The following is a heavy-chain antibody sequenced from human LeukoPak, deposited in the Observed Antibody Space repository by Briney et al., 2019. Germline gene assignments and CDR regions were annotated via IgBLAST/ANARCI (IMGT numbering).Heavy chain of an antibody. Sequence: GGSLRLSCAASGFTFSSYSMNWVRQAPGKGLEWVSSISSSSSYIYYADSVKGRFTISRDNAKNSLYLQMNSLRAEDTAVYYCASLPGPYYGSGSYEGDWGQGTLVTVSS. CDR2: ISSSSSYI. CDR3: ASLPGPYYGSGSYEGD. V-gene: IGHV3-21*01. J-gene: IGHJ4*02. CDR1: GFTFSSYS. D-gene: IGHD3-10*01.